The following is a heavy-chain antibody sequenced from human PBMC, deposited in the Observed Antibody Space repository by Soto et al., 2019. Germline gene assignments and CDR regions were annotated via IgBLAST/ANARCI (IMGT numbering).Heavy chain of an antibody. D-gene: IGHD1-1*01. J-gene: IGHJ6*02. CDR3: ARDKDRLQLGGNYYYILDV. Sequence: QVQLVQSGAEVKKPGSSVKVSCKASGGTFSTSAISWVRQAPGQGLEWVGGIMPVFPTPDYAQNFQGRVTIPADESTTTAYLELTSLRADDTAVYYCARDKDRLQLGGNYYYILDVWGQGTAVTVSS. CDR1: GGTFSTSA. CDR2: IMPVFPTP. V-gene: IGHV1-69*12.